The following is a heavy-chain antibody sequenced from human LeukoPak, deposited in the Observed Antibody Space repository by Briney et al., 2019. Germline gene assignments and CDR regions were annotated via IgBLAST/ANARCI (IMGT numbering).Heavy chain of an antibody. CDR2: INPNSGGT. V-gene: IGHV1-2*02. CDR3: AILGIVVVTPNYFDY. CDR1: GYTFTGYY. J-gene: IGHJ4*02. D-gene: IGHD3-22*01. Sequence: ASVKVSCKASGYTFTGYYMHWVRQAPGQGLEWMGWINPNSGGTNYAQKFQGRVTMTRDTSISTAYMELSRLRSDDTAVYYCAILGIVVVTPNYFDYWGQGTLVTVSS.